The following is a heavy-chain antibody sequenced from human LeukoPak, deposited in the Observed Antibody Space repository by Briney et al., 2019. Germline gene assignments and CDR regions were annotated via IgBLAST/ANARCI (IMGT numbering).Heavy chain of an antibody. J-gene: IGHJ5*01. CDR1: GGSISNFY. CDR3: ARNHGGWFDS. Sequence: SETLSLTCTVSGGSISNFYRTWIRQSPGKGLEWIGYISYSGTTKYSPSLKSRVTISLDTSKNQFSLKLNSVTAADTAVYYCARNHGGWFDSWGQGTLVTVSS. CDR2: ISYSGTT. V-gene: IGHV4-59*01. D-gene: IGHD4-23*01.